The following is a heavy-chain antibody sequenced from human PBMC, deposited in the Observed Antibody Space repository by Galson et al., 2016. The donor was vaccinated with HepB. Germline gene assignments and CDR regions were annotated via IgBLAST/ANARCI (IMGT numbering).Heavy chain of an antibody. CDR1: GFTFRNYW. Sequence: SLRLSCAASGFTFRNYWMHWVRQVPGKGLAWVAHIHPDGITTRHADSVKGRFSISRDSARNMVYLQMNNLRAEDTAVYYCVRVAPGGSCYDSWGQGTLVAVSS. J-gene: IGHJ5*01. CDR3: VRVAPGGSCYDS. CDR2: IHPDGITT. D-gene: IGHD2-15*01. V-gene: IGHV3-74*01.